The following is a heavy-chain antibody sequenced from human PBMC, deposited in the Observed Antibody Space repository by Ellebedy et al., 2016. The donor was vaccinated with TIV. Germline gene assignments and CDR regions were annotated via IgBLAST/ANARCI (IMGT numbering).Heavy chain of an antibody. CDR1: GFMFSDYW. D-gene: IGHD2-15*01. V-gene: IGHV3-7*03. J-gene: IGHJ4*02. CDR3: AREEGGGFALGY. CDR2: IKQDGSEK. Sequence: GGSLRLSCAASGFMFSDYWMSWVRQAPGKGLEWVANIKQDGSEKYYVDSVKGRFSISRDNAKKSVYLQMNSLRAGDTAVYYCAREEGGGFALGYWGQGALVTVSS.